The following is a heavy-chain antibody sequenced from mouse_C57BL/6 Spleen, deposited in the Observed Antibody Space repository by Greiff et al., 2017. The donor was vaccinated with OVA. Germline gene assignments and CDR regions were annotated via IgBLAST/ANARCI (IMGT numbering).Heavy chain of an antibody. J-gene: IGHJ4*01. Sequence: DVQLQESGPGLVKPSQSLSLTCSATGYSITSGYYWNWIRQFPGNKLEWMGYISYDGSNNYNPSLKNRISITRDTSKNQIFLKLNSVTTEDTATYYCANSNYFAMDYWGQGTSVTVSS. CDR1: GYSITSGYY. CDR2: ISYDGSN. D-gene: IGHD2-5*01. V-gene: IGHV3-6*01. CDR3: ANSNYFAMDY.